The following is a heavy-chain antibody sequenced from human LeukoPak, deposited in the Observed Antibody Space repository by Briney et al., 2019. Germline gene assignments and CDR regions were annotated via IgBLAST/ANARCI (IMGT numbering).Heavy chain of an antibody. CDR2: IYYSGTT. CDR3: ARGQRQRYCSSTSCYNYFDY. D-gene: IGHD2-2*01. J-gene: IGHJ4*02. V-gene: IGHV4-59*12. Sequence: SPSETLSLTCTVSGGSISSYYWSWIRQPPGKGLEWIGYIYYSGTTNYNPSLKSRVTISVDTSKNQFSLKLSSVTAADTAVYYCARGQRQRYCSSTSCYNYFDYWGQGTLVTVSS. CDR1: GGSISSYY.